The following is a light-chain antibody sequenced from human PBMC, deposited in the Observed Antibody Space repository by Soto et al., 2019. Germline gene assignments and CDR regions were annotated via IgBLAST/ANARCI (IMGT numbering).Light chain of an antibody. J-gene: IGLJ1*01. Sequence: SYELTQPPSVSVAPGQTAGITCGGNNIGSKSVHWYQQKPGQAPVLVVYDDSDRPSGIPERFSGSNSGNTATLTISRVEVGDEADYYCQVWDSSSDHPYVFGTGTKLTVL. CDR3: QVWDSSSDHPYV. CDR1: NIGSKS. CDR2: DDS. V-gene: IGLV3-21*02.